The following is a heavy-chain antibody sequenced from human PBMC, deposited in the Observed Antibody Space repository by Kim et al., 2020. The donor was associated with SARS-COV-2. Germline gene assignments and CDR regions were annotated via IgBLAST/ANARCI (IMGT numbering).Heavy chain of an antibody. D-gene: IGHD3-3*01. Sequence: GGSLRLSCAASGFTFSTYAMSWVRQAPGKGLEWVATISDNADHAYYVDSVRGRFTISRDNSKNALYLQLNSLRAEDTAVYYCAKAVNMSGYGFDA. CDR3: AKAVNMSGYGFDA. V-gene: IGHV3-23*01. CDR2: ISDNADHA. J-gene: IGHJ3*01. CDR1: GFTFSTYA.